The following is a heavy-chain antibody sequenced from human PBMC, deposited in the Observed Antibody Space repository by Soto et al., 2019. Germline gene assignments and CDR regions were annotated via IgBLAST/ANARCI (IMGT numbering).Heavy chain of an antibody. D-gene: IGHD4-17*01. CDR3: AKERATTTAFDY. V-gene: IGHV3-23*01. CDR1: GFTFSRDG. CDR2: ITDNGGST. J-gene: IGHJ4*02. Sequence: HPGGSLRLSCGASGFTFSRDGICWVRQAPGKGLEWVSLITDNGGSTYYADSVKGRFTISRDNTKNTLFLQMNSLRAEDTAVYYCAKERATTTAFDYWGQGALVTAPQ.